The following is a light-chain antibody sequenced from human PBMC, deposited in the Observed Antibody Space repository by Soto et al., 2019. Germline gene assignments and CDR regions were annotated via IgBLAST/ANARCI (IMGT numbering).Light chain of an antibody. CDR3: CSFAPSSTFV. J-gene: IGLJ1*01. CDR1: SSDIGSYHL. CDR2: EVT. V-gene: IGLV2-23*02. Sequence: QSALTQPASVSGSPGQSITISCTGTSSDIGSYHLVSWYQQHPGKAPKLMIYEVTKRPSGVSNRFSGSKSGDTASLTISGLQDEDEADYYCCSFAPSSTFVFGTGTKLTVL.